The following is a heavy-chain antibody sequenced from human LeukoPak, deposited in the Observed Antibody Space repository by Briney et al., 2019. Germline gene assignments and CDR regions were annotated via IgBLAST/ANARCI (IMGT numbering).Heavy chain of an antibody. V-gene: IGHV4-59*12. J-gene: IGHJ5*02. CDR1: GDSISNYY. CDR2: IYYSGST. Sequence: KPSETLSLTCSVSGDSISNYYWGWIRQAPGKGLEWIGYIYYSGSTNYNPSLKSRVTISVDTSKNQFSLKLSSVTAADTAVYYCARSHYYDSSGSQNNWFDPWGQGTLVTVSS. D-gene: IGHD3-22*01. CDR3: ARSHYYDSSGSQNNWFDP.